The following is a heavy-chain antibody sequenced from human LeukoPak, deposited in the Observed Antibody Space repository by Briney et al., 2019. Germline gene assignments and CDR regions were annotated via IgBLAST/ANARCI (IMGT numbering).Heavy chain of an antibody. CDR1: GYTFTSYD. V-gene: IGHV1-8*01. D-gene: IGHD3-3*01. CDR3: ARGWSYYDFWGGYPRLYYFDY. J-gene: IGHJ4*02. Sequence: ASVKVSCKASGYTFTSYDINWVRQATGQGLEWVGWMNPNSGNTGYAQKFQGRVTMTRNTSISTAYMELSSLRSEDTAVYYCARGWSYYDFWGGYPRLYYFDYWGQRTLVTVSS. CDR2: MNPNSGNT.